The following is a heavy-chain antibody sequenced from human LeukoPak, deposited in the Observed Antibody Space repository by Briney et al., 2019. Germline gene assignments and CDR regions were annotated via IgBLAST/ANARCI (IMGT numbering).Heavy chain of an antibody. J-gene: IGHJ6*02. CDR2: IRSKAYGGTT. CDR3: TRDSHYYGMDV. CDR1: GFTFGDYA. V-gene: IGHV3-49*03. Sequence: PGGSLRLSCTASGFTFGDYAMSWFRQAPGKGLEWVGFIRSKAYGGTTEYAASGKGRFTISRDDSKSIAYLQMNSLKTEDTAVYYCTRDSHYYGMDVWGQGTTVTVPS.